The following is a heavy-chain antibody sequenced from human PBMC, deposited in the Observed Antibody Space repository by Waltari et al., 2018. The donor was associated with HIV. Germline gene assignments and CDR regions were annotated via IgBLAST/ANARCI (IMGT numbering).Heavy chain of an antibody. V-gene: IGHV1-8*01. D-gene: IGHD3-3*01. CDR1: GYNFASVD. Sequence: QAQLVQSGAEVRKPGASVKVSCKASGYNFASVDITWVRRATGQGLEWMGWMSINSGNAGYGQRFKGRLTLTRDTSIDMAYMELNSLTPQDTAVYYCVTSRPGAVFGDFWGQGTPVTVSS. CDR3: VTSRPGAVFGDF. J-gene: IGHJ4*02. CDR2: MSINSGNA.